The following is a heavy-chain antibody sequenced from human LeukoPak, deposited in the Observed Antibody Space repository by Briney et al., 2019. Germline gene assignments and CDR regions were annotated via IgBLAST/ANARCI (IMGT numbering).Heavy chain of an antibody. CDR1: GYSISSNYY. CDR3: ARSHYYYYYMDV. V-gene: IGHV4-38-2*02. CDR2: IYHSGST. Sequence: PSETLSLTCTVSGYSISSNYYWGWIRQPPGKGLEWIGSIYHSGSTYYTPSLKSRVTISVDTSKNQFSLKLSSVTAADTAGYYCARSHYYYYYMDVWGKGTTVTISS. J-gene: IGHJ6*03.